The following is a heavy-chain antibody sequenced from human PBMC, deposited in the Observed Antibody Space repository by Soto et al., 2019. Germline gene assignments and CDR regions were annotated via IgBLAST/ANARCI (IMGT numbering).Heavy chain of an antibody. V-gene: IGHV3-9*01. J-gene: IGHJ3*02. D-gene: IGHD7-27*01. Sequence: GGSLRLSCAASGFTFDDYAMHWVRQAPGKGLEWVSGISWNSGSIGYADSVKGRFTISRDNAKNSLYLQMNSLRAEDTALYYCAKDIQTGDGEYDAFDIWGQGTMVTVSS. CDR2: ISWNSGSI. CDR1: GFTFDDYA. CDR3: AKDIQTGDGEYDAFDI.